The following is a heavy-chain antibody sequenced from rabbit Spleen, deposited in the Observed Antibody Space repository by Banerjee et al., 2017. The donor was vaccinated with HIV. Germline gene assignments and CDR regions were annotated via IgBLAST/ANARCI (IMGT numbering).Heavy chain of an antibody. D-gene: IGHD8-1*01. CDR2: IEAGSSGFT. CDR1: GVSFSSNHY. J-gene: IGHJ6*01. CDR3: ARDTGSSFSSYGMDL. Sequence: QSLEESGGDLVKPGASLTLTCTASGVSFSSNHYMCWVRQAPGKGLEWIACIEAGSSGFTYFASWAKGRFTISKTSSTTVTLQMTSLTVADTATYFCARDTGSSFSSYGMDLWGPGTLVTVS. V-gene: IGHV1S40*01.